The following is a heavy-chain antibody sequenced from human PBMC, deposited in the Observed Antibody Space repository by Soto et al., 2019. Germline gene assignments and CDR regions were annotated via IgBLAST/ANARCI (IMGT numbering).Heavy chain of an antibody. J-gene: IGHJ4*02. CDR2: ISQSGST. D-gene: IGHD6-19*01. V-gene: IGHV4-4*02. Sequence: LSLTSAVSGDSISSSDWWNWVRQPPGKGLEWIGEISQSGSTNYNPSLKSRVTISVDKSKRFFSLNLDSVTAADTAVYYCAKAVAGTGVHAGYFEYSGQG. CDR3: AKAVAGTGVHAGYFEY. CDR1: GDSISSSDW.